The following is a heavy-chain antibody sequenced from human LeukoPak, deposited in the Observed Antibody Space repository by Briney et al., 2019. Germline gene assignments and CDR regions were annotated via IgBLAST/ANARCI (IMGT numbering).Heavy chain of an antibody. V-gene: IGHV4-59*01. CDR1: GGSISSYY. Sequence: SETLSLTCTVSGGSISSYYWSWIRQPPGKGLEWIGYIYYSGSTNYNPSLKSRVTISVDTSQNQFSLKLSSVTAADTAVYYCARETKGGDGYNYLAGYLDYWGQGTLVTVSS. CDR3: ARETKGGDGYNYLAGYLDY. J-gene: IGHJ4*02. D-gene: IGHD5-24*01. CDR2: IYYSGST.